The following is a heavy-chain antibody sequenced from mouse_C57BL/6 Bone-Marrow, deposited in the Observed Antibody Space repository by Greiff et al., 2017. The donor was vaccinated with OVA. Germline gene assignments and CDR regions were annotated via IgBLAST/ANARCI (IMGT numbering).Heavy chain of an antibody. CDR2: INPNNGGT. D-gene: IGHD1-1*01. Sequence: EVKLQQSGPELVKPGASVKISCKASGYTFTDYYMNWVKQSHGKSLEWIGDINPNNGGTSYNQKFKGKATLTVDKSSSTAYMELRSLTSEDSAVYYCARWGSVYYFDYWGQGTTLTVSS. V-gene: IGHV1-26*01. CDR1: GYTFTDYY. J-gene: IGHJ2*01. CDR3: ARWGSVYYFDY.